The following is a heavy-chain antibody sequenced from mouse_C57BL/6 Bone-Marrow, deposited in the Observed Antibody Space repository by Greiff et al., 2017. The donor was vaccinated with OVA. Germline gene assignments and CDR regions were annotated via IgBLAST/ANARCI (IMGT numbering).Heavy chain of an antibody. CDR1: GFTFSSYG. V-gene: IGHV5-6*01. CDR2: ISSGGSYT. J-gene: IGHJ3*01. D-gene: IGHD2-3*01. Sequence: EVKLMESGGDLVKPGGSLKLSCAASGFTFSSYGMSWVRQTPDKRLEWVATISSGGSYTYYPDSVKGRFTISRDNAKNTLYLQMSSLKSEDTAMYYCARWLLRFAYWGQGTLVTVSA. CDR3: ARWLLRFAY.